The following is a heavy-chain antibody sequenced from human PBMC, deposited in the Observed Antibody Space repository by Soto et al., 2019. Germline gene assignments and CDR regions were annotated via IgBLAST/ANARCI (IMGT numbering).Heavy chain of an antibody. D-gene: IGHD3-22*01. CDR3: ARQAYHYDTNSFGY. J-gene: IGHJ4*02. CDR1: GYSFTTYW. CDR2: IYPGDSDI. V-gene: IGHV5-51*01. Sequence: GESLKISCKGSGYSFTTYWIGWVRQMPGKGLEWMGVIYPGDSDIRFSPSFQGQVTISADMSLSTAYLQWSSLRVSDTAMYYCARQAYHYDTNSFGYWGQGTLVTVSA.